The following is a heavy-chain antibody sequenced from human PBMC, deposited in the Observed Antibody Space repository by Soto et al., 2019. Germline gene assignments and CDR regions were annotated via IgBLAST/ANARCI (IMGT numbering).Heavy chain of an antibody. CDR2: ISYDGSNK. CDR3: AKDLYYYDSSGYYLYYYYGMDV. D-gene: IGHD3-22*01. V-gene: IGHV3-30*04. J-gene: IGHJ6*02. Sequence: PGGSLRLSCAASGFTFSSYAMHWVRQAPGKGLEWVAVISYDGSNKYYADSVKGRFTISRDNSNNTLYLQMNSLRAEDTAVYYCAKDLYYYDSSGYYLYYYYGMDVWGQGTTVTVSS. CDR1: GFTFSSYA.